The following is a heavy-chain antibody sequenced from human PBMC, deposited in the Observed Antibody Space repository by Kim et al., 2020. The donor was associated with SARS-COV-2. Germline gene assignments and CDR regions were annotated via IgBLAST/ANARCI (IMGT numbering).Heavy chain of an antibody. CDR1: GYSFTSYW. CDR2: IDPSDSYT. D-gene: IGHD7-27*01. CDR3: ARLAGGNYYYYGMDV. Sequence: GESLKISCKGSGYSFTSYWISWVRQMPGKGLEWMGRIDPSDSYTNYSPSFQGHVTISADKSISTAYLQWSSLKASDTAMYYCARLAGGNYYYYGMDVWGQGTTVTVSS. J-gene: IGHJ6*02. V-gene: IGHV5-10-1*01.